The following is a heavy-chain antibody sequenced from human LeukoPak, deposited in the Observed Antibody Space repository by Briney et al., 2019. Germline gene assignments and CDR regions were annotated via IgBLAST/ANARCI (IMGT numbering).Heavy chain of an antibody. CDR3: ARGRYGSGSYFFDY. CDR1: GGSISSFY. CDR2: IFTTGST. D-gene: IGHD3-10*01. Sequence: SETLSLTCTVSGGSISSFYWSWIRQPAGKGLEWVGRIFTTGSTNYNPSLKSRLTMSVDTSKNQFSLKLSSVTAADTAVYYCARGRYGSGSYFFDYWGQGTLVTVSS. V-gene: IGHV4-4*07. J-gene: IGHJ4*02.